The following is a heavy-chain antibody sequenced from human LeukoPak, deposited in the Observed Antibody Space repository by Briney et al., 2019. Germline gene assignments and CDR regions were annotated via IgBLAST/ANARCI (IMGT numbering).Heavy chain of an antibody. Sequence: PGGSLRLSCAASGFTFSSYGMHWVRQAPGKGLEWVAFIRYDGSSKYYADSVKGRFTISRDNSKNTLYLQMNSLRAEDTAVYYCAKGPRTYYYGSGSYYQANAFDTWGQGAMVTVSS. J-gene: IGHJ3*02. D-gene: IGHD3-10*01. CDR2: IRYDGSSK. V-gene: IGHV3-30*02. CDR3: AKGPRTYYYGSGSYYQANAFDT. CDR1: GFTFSSYG.